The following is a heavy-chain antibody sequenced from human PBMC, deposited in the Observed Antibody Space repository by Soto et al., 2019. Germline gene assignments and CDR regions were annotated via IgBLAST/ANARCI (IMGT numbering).Heavy chain of an antibody. Sequence: PGGSLRLSCAASGFTLSDHYMDWVRQAPGKGLEWVGRSRNKANSYRTEYAASVKGRFTISRDDSKNSLFLQMNSLKSEDTAVYYCARVPVPTGRRASDYWGQGTPVTVSS. J-gene: IGHJ4*02. CDR2: SRNKANSYRT. CDR3: ARVPVPTGRRASDY. V-gene: IGHV3-72*01. D-gene: IGHD4-17*01. CDR1: GFTLSDHY.